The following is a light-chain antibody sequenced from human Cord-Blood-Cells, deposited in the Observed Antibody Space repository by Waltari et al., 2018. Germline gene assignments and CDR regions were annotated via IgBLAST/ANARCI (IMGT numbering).Light chain of an antibody. CDR3: SAYAGSNNLV. Sequence: QSALTQPPSAYGSPGQTVTISCTGTSSAVGGYNFVSWYQQHPGKAPQLMIYEVSKRPAGAPDRFSGSKSGNTASLTVSGLQAEDEADYYCSAYAGSNNLVFGTGTKVTVL. CDR2: EVS. CDR1: SSAVGGYNF. V-gene: IGLV2-8*01. J-gene: IGLJ1*01.